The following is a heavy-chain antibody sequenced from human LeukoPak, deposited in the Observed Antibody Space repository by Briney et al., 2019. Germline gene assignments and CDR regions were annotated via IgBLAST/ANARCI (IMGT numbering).Heavy chain of an antibody. CDR3: ARDIDYTNSAGYYSTFYFDH. J-gene: IGHJ4*02. CDR1: GFSFSYYG. Sequence: PGGSLRLSCAASGFSFSYYGMNWVRQAPGKGLEWVANINEDGSELYYADSVKGRFTISRDNAKNSLYLQMSSLRVEDTAVYYCARDIDYTNSAGYYSTFYFDHWGQGTLVTVSS. V-gene: IGHV3-7*01. CDR2: INEDGSEL. D-gene: IGHD3-22*01.